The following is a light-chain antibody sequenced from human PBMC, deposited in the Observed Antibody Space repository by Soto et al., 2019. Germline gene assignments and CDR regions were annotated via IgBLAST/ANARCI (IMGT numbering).Light chain of an antibody. Sequence: QSALTQPRSVSGSPGQSVTISCTGTSSDVGGYNYVSWYQQHPGKAPKLMIYDVSKRPSGVPDRFSGSKSGNTASLTISGLLAQDEADYYCCSYAGSYTVVFGGGTKVTVL. CDR3: CSYAGSYTVV. CDR1: SSDVGGYNY. J-gene: IGLJ2*01. CDR2: DVS. V-gene: IGLV2-11*01.